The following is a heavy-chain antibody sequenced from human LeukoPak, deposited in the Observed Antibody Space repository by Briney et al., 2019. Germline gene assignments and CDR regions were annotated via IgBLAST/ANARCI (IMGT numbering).Heavy chain of an antibody. Sequence: SETLSLTCTVSGGSISSYYWSWIRQPPGKGLEWIGYIYYSGSTNYNPSLKSRVTISVDTSKNQFSLKLSSVTAADTAVYYCASGKGYSYGYNYYYYMDVWGKGTTVTVSS. V-gene: IGHV4-59*01. CDR2: IYYSGST. D-gene: IGHD5-18*01. J-gene: IGHJ6*03. CDR3: ASGKGYSYGYNYYYYMDV. CDR1: GGSISSYY.